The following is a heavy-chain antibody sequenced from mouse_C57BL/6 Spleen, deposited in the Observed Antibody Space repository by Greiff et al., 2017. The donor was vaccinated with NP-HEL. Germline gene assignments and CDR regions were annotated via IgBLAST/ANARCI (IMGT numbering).Heavy chain of an antibody. J-gene: IGHJ2*01. Sequence: EVQLVESGPGLVKPSQSLSLTCSVTGYSITSGYYWNWIRQFPGNKLEWMGYISYDGSNNYNPSLKNRISITRDTTKNPFFLKLTSVTTEDTATYYCAATVVAPFDYWGQGTTLTVSS. V-gene: IGHV3-6*01. CDR2: ISYDGSN. D-gene: IGHD1-1*01. CDR1: GYSITSGYY. CDR3: AATVVAPFDY.